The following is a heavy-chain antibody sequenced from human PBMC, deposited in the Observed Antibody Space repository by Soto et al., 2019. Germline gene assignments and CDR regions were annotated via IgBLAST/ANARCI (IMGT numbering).Heavy chain of an antibody. D-gene: IGHD2-15*01. V-gene: IGHV4-39*01. CDR1: GGSISSSSYY. CDR2: IYYSGST. CDR3: ARLRGGTAGCSGGSCYFNWFDP. J-gene: IGHJ5*02. Sequence: KPSETLSLTCTVSGGSISSSSYYWGWIRQPPGKGLEWIGSIYYSGSTYYNPSLKSRVTISVDTSKNQFSLKLSSVTAADTAVYYCARLRGGTAGCSGGSCYFNWFDPWGQGTLVTSPQ.